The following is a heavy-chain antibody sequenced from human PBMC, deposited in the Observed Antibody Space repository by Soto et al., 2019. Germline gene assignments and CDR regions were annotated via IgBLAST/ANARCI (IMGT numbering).Heavy chain of an antibody. CDR2: ISRDGGAT. V-gene: IGHV3-23*01. D-gene: IGHD3-9*01. J-gene: IGHJ6*02. Sequence: PGRSLRLSCAASGFTFSASAMSSVRHAPGKGLEWVSGISRDGGATDYADSVKGRLTISRDNAKNTLFLQMNSLRAEDTAIYYCAKVSILTESYHYYAMDVWGQGTTVTVSS. CDR3: AKVSILTESYHYYAMDV. CDR1: GFTFSASA.